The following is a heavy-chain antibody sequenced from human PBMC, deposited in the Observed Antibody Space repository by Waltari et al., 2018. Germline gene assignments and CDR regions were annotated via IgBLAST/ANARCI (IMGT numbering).Heavy chain of an antibody. V-gene: IGHV4-31*03. J-gene: IGHJ4*02. CDR1: GGSISSGGYY. Sequence: QVQLQESGPGLVKPSQTLSLTCTVSGGSISSGGYYWGWIRQHPGKGLEWIGYSYHSGSTYYNPSLKSRVTISVDRSKNQFSLKLSSVTAADTAVYYCARESMVRGVIGYWGQGTLVTVSS. CDR2: SYHSGST. CDR3: ARESMVRGVIGY. D-gene: IGHD3-10*01.